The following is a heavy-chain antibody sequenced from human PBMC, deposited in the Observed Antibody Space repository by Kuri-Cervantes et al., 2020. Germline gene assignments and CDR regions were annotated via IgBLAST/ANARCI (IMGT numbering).Heavy chain of an antibody. CDR1: GYTFTSYD. J-gene: IGHJ4*02. CDR3: AKGARGSGRSQLVERYDY. CDR2: INPSGGST. V-gene: IGHV1-46*01. Sequence: ASVKVSCKASGYTFTSYDISWVRQATGQGLEWMGIINPSGGSTSYAQKFQGRVTMTRDTSTSTVYMELSSLRAEDTAVYYCAKGARGSGRSQLVERYDYWGQGTLVTVSS. D-gene: IGHD6-13*01.